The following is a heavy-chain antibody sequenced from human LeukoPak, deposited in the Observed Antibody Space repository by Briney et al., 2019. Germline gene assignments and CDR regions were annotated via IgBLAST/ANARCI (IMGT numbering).Heavy chain of an antibody. CDR3: ARDLYGSGSLS. J-gene: IGHJ4*02. D-gene: IGHD3-10*01. V-gene: IGHV4-59*01. CDR1: GGPISRYY. Sequence: SETLSLTCTVSGGPISRYYWSWIRQPPGKGLEWIGYIYYSGSTNYNPSLKSRVTISVDTSKDQFSLKLSSVTAADTAVYYCARDLYGSGSLSWGQGTLVTVSS. CDR2: IYYSGST.